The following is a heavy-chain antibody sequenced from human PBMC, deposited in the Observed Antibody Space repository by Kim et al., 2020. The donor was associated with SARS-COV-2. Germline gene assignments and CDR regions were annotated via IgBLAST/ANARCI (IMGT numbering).Heavy chain of an antibody. CDR1: GFTFSTYW. D-gene: IGHD5-18*01. V-gene: IGHV3-74*01. Sequence: GGSLRLSCVASGFTFSTYWMHWVRQAPGKGLVWVSCINSDGSSTSYADSVKGRFTISRDNARNTLFLQMNSLRAEDTAVYYCARVSLDTSTDCWGQGTLVTVSS. CDR2: INSDGSST. CDR3: ARVSLDTSTDC. J-gene: IGHJ4*02.